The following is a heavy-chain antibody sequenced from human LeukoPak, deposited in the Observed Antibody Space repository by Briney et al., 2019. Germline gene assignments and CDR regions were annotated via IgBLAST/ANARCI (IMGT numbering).Heavy chain of an antibody. CDR1: GFTFSSYG. J-gene: IGHJ4*02. V-gene: IGHV3-30*02. Sequence: GGSLRLSCAASGFTFSSYGMHWVRQAPGKGLEWVAFIRYDGSNKYYADPVKGRFTISRDNSKNTLYLQMNSLRAEDTAVYYCATSHPLRFDYWGQGTLVTVSS. CDR3: ATSHPLRFDY. CDR2: IRYDGSNK. D-gene: IGHD3-16*01.